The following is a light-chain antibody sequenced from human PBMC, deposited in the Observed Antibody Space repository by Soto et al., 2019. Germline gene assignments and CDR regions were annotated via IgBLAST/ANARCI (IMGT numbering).Light chain of an antibody. CDR1: QSASSY. CDR3: QQRSTWPYT. J-gene: IGKJ2*01. V-gene: IGKV3-11*01. Sequence: EIVLTQSPATLSLSPGERATLSCRASQSASSYLAWYQPKPGQAPRLLIYDASNRATGIPARFSGSGSGTDFTLTISSLEPEDFAVYYCQQRSTWPYTFGQGTKLEIK. CDR2: DAS.